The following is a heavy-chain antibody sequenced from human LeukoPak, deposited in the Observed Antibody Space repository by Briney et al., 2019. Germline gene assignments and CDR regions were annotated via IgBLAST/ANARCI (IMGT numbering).Heavy chain of an antibody. J-gene: IGHJ4*02. CDR3: AIQWGSGGYDY. CDR2: VYPGDSDV. CDR1: GYTFTSYW. Sequence: GESLKISCEGSGYTFTSYWIAWVRQMPGKGLEWMGIVYPGDSDVRYSPSFQGQVTISADKSISTAYLQWSSLKASDTAMYYCAIQWGSGGYDYWGQGTLVTVSS. D-gene: IGHD1-26*01. V-gene: IGHV5-51*01.